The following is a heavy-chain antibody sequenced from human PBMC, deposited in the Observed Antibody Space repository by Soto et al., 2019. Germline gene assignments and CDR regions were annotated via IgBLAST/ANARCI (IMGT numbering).Heavy chain of an antibody. V-gene: IGHV3-30*18. CDR2: ISYDGSNK. D-gene: IGHD6-19*01. Sequence: GGSLRLSCAASGVTFCSYGMHGVRKDPGKGLEWVAVISYDGSNKYYADSVKGRFTISRDNSKNTLYLQMNSLRAEDTAVYYSAKDHSSGWYRYYYYMDVWGKGTTVTVSS. J-gene: IGHJ6*03. CDR3: AKDHSSGWYRYYYYMDV. CDR1: GVTFCSYG.